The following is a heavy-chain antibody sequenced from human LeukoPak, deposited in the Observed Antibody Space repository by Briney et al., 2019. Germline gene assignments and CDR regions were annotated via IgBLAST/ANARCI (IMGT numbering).Heavy chain of an antibody. CDR3: AAVGCSSTSCYGGGY. CDR1: GYTFTGYY. CDR2: INPNSGGT. D-gene: IGHD2-2*01. Sequence: ASVKVSCKASGYTFTGYYMHRARQAPGQGLEWMGRINPNSGGTNYAQKFQGRVTMTRDTSISTAYMELSRLRSDDTAVYYCAAVGCSSTSCYGGGYWGQGTLVTVSS. V-gene: IGHV1-2*06. J-gene: IGHJ4*02.